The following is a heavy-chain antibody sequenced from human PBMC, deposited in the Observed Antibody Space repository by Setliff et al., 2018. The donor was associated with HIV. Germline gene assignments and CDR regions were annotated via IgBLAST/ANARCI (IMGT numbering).Heavy chain of an antibody. V-gene: IGHV1-24*01. CDR2: FDPEEGET. Sequence: ASVKVSCKVSGYTLSELSMHWVRQAPGEGLEWMGGFDPEEGETIYAEKFQGRVTMTEDTATETAYMELSSLRSEDTAMYYCATSGFYDILTGPTPGAFDIWGQGTLVTVSS. CDR3: ATSGFYDILTGPTPGAFDI. J-gene: IGHJ3*02. CDR1: GYTLSELS. D-gene: IGHD3-9*01.